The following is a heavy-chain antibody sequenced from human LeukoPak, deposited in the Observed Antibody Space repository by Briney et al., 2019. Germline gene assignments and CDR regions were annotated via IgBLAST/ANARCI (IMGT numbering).Heavy chain of an antibody. CDR1: GFTFSSYA. CDR3: ARDLGIAARPVFDQ. CDR2: ISGSGGST. J-gene: IGHJ4*02. D-gene: IGHD6-6*01. V-gene: IGHV3-23*01. Sequence: GGSLRLSCAASGFTFSSYAMSWVRQAPGKGLEWVSAISGSGGSTYYADSVKGRFTISRDNSKNTLYLQVDSLRAEDTAVYYCARDLGIAARPVFDQWGQGTLVTVSS.